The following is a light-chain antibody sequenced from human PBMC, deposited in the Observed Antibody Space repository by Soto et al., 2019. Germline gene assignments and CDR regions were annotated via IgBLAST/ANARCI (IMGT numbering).Light chain of an antibody. CDR2: LEGSGSY. CDR1: SGHSSYI. V-gene: IGLV4-60*02. CDR3: ETWDSDTRV. Sequence: QSVLTQSSSASASLGSSVKLTCTLSSGHSSYIIAWHQQQPGKAPRYLMKLEGSGSYSKGSGVPDRFSGSGSGADRYLTISNLQFEDEADYYCETWDSDTRVFGGGTKLTVL. J-gene: IGLJ3*02.